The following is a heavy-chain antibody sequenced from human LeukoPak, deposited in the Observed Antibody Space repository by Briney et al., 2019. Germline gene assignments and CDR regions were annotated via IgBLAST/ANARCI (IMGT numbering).Heavy chain of an antibody. V-gene: IGHV3-33*01. CDR1: GFTFSSYR. CDR2: IWYDGSNK. Sequence: GGSLRLSCVVSGFTFSSYRMHWVRQAPGKGLEWVALIWYDGSNKYYADSVKGRFTITRDNSKNTLYLQMNSLRNDDTAVYYCARDVFTTYDTGGGYFDYWGQGTLVTVSS. J-gene: IGHJ4*02. CDR3: ARDVFTTYDTGGGYFDY. D-gene: IGHD3-22*01.